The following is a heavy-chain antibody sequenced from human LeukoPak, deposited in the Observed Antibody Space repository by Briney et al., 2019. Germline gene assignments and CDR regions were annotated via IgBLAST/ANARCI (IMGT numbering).Heavy chain of an antibody. V-gene: IGHV1-2*06. CDR3: ARDQIMITFGGVIDDY. Sequence: ASVKVSCKASGYTFTGYYMHWGRQAPGQGLELMGLINPNSGGTNYAQKFQGRVTMTRDTSISTAYMELSRLRSDDTAVYYCARDQIMITFGGVIDDYWGQGTLVTVSS. J-gene: IGHJ4*02. D-gene: IGHD3-16*02. CDR1: GYTFTGYY. CDR2: INPNSGGT.